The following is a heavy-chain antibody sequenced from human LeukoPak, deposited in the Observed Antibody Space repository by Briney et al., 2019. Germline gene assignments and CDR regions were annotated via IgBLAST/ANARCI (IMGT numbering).Heavy chain of an antibody. D-gene: IGHD2-2*02. J-gene: IGHJ6*02. CDR3: ARDQAPAAIKLYYYYYGMDV. CDR1: GFTFSSYW. CDR2: IKQDGSEK. V-gene: IGHV3-7*01. Sequence: GGSLRLSCAASGFTFSSYWMSWVRQAPGKGLEWVANIKQDGSEKYYVDSVKGRFTISRDNAKNSLYLQMNSLRAEDTAVYYCARDQAPAAIKLYYYYYGMDVWGQGTTVTVSS.